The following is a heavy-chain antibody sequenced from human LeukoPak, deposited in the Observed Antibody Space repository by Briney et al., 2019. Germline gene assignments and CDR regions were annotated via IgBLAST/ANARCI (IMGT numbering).Heavy chain of an antibody. CDR3: SREKGAFSLFGD. Sequence: SETLSLTCGVSGGSITNNNWWSWVRQPPRQGLEWIGEISLTGLTHYNPSLESRVTVSLDKSKNQLSLNLTSVTAADTAVYYCSREKGAFSLFGDWGQGTLVTVLS. CDR1: GGSITNNNW. J-gene: IGHJ4*02. D-gene: IGHD3-3*01. V-gene: IGHV4-4*02. CDR2: ISLTGLT.